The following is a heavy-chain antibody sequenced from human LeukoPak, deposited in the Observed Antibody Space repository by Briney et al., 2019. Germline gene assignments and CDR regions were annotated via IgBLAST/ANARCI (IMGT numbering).Heavy chain of an antibody. CDR2: IYYSGYT. D-gene: IGHD5-12*01. J-gene: IGHJ4*02. CDR3: ARGNLVATLYFDY. CDR1: GGSISTYY. V-gene: IGHV4-59*01. Sequence: SETLSFTCTVSGGSISTYYWSWFRQPPGKGLEWIGYIYYSGYTNYIPSLKSRVTISLDTSKNQFSLSLSSVTAADTAVYYCARGNLVATLYFDYWGQGALVTVSS.